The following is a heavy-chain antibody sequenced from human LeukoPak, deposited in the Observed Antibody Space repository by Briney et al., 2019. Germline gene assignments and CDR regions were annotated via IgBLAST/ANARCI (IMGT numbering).Heavy chain of an antibody. D-gene: IGHD3-22*01. V-gene: IGHV4-59*12. Sequence: PSETLSLTCTVSGGSISSYYWSWIRQPPGKGLEWIGYIYYSGSTNYNPSLKSRVTISVDTSKNQFSLKLSSVTAADTAVYYCARDRYYYDSSGTHYFDYWGQGTLVTVSS. J-gene: IGHJ4*02. CDR2: IYYSGST. CDR3: ARDRYYYDSSGTHYFDY. CDR1: GGSISSYY.